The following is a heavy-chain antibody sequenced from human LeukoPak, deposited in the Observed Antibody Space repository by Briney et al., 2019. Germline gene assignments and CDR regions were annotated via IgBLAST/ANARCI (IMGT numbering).Heavy chain of an antibody. CDR1: GGSFSGYY. CDR3: ASQEGLLWFGELSGGMDV. J-gene: IGHJ6*02. Sequence: SETLSLTCAVYGGSFSGYYWSWIRQPPGKGLEWIGEINHSGSTNYNPSLKSRVTISVDTSKNQFSLKLSSVTAADTAVYYCASQEGLLWFGELSGGMDVWGQGTTVTVSS. CDR2: INHSGST. D-gene: IGHD3-10*01. V-gene: IGHV4-34*01.